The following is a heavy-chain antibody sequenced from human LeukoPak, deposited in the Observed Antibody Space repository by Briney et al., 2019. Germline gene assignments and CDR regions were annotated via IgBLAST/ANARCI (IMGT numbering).Heavy chain of an antibody. J-gene: IGHJ5*02. CDR3: ARVYCSSTSCYVNWFDP. CDR1: GGTFSSYA. D-gene: IGHD2-2*01. CDR2: IIPILGIA. V-gene: IGHV1-69*04. Sequence: SVKVSCKASGGTFSSYAISWVRQAPGQGLEWMGRIIPILGIANYAQKFQGRVTITADKSTSTAYMELSSLRSEDTAVYYCARVYCSSTSCYVNWFDPWGQGTLVTVSS.